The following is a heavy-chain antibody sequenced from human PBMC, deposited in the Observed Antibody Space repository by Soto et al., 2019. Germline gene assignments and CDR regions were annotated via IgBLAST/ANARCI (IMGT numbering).Heavy chain of an antibody. CDR3: ARGNYGSGSYTYYYYVMDV. CDR2: IIPIFGTP. Sequence: ASVKVSCKASGGTFSSYAITWVRQAPGQGLEWLGGIIPIFGTPNYAQKFQGRVTITADESTSTAYMELNSLRSEDTAVYYCARGNYGSGSYTYYYYVMDVWGQGTTVTVSS. CDR1: GGTFSSYA. D-gene: IGHD3-10*01. V-gene: IGHV1-69*13. J-gene: IGHJ6*02.